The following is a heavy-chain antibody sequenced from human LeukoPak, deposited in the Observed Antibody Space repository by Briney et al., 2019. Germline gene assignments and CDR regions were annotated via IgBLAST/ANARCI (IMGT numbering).Heavy chain of an antibody. V-gene: IGHV4-30-4*08. CDR1: GGSISSGDYY. D-gene: IGHD3-10*01. CDR2: IYYSGST. Sequence: SETLSLTCTVSGGSISSGDYYWSWIRQPPGKGLEWIGYIYYSGSTYYNPSLKSRVTISVDTSKNQFSLKLSSVTAADTAAYYCARPSITMVRGVISAFDIWGQGTMVTVSS. J-gene: IGHJ3*02. CDR3: ARPSITMVRGVISAFDI.